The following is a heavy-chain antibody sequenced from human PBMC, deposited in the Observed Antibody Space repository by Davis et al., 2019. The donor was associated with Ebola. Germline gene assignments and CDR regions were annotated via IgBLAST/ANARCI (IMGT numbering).Heavy chain of an antibody. Sequence: GGSLRLSCAASGFTSSSSWMSWVRQAPGKGLEWVTNIKQDGSEKYYVDSVKGRFTISRDNAKNSLYLQMNSLRAEDTAVYYCARGPSTGNSFTYWGQGTLVTVSS. CDR2: IKQDGSEK. CDR3: ARGPSTGNSFTY. D-gene: IGHD6-13*01. J-gene: IGHJ4*02. CDR1: GFTSSSSW. V-gene: IGHV3-7*01.